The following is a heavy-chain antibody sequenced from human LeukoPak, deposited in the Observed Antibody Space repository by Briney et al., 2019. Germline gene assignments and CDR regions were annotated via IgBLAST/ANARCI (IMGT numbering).Heavy chain of an antibody. D-gene: IGHD3-10*01. V-gene: IGHV1-69*05. CDR1: GGTFSSYA. CDR2: IIPIFGTA. Sequence: SVKVSCKASGGTFSSYAISWVRQAPGQGLEWMGRIIPIFGTANYAQKFQGRVTITTDESTSTAYMELSSLRSEDTAVYYCARDHGSGCYYNGDGYWGQGTLVTVSS. CDR3: ARDHGSGCYYNGDGY. J-gene: IGHJ4*02.